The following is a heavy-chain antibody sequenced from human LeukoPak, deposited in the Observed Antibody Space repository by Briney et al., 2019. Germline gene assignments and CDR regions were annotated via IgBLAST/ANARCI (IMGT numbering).Heavy chain of an antibody. Sequence: PGGSLRLSCAASGFTFSHYWMSWVRRAPGKGLEWVANIKHDGSQKEHVDSVKGRFTISRDNAKNSLSLQMNSLRAEDTAVYFCARDSSRGDFEYWGQGTLVTVSS. J-gene: IGHJ4*02. CDR2: IKHDGSQK. CDR1: GFTFSHYW. D-gene: IGHD3-10*01. CDR3: ARDSSRGDFEY. V-gene: IGHV3-7*01.